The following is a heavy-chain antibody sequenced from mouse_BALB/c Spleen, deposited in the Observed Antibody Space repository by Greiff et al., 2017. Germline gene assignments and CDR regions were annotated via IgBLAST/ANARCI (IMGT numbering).Heavy chain of an antibody. V-gene: IGHV1S29*02. J-gene: IGHJ1*01. D-gene: IGHD1-1*01. Sequence: EVQLQESGPELVKPGASVKISCKASGYTFTDYNMHWVKQSHGKSLEWIGYIYPYNGGTGYNQKFKSKATLTVDNSSSTAYMELRSLTSEDSAVYYCARGGYYGSSPYWYFDVWGAGTTVTVSS. CDR1: GYTFTDYN. CDR3: ARGGYYGSSPYWYFDV. CDR2: IYPYNGGT.